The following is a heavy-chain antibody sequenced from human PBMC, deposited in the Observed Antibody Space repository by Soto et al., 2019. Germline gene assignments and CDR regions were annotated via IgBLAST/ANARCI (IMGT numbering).Heavy chain of an antibody. CDR2: INPNSGGT. CDR3: ASDAVNGTAEDTYDY. J-gene: IGHJ4*02. CDR1: GYSFTGYY. D-gene: IGHD6-13*01. V-gene: IGHV1-2*02. Sequence: ASVKVSCKASGYSFTGYYIHCVRQAPGQVLEYMGLINPNSGGTSFPQKFQGRVTMTRDTSISTTYMELRRLKSDDTAVYYCASDAVNGTAEDTYDYWGQGTLVTVSS.